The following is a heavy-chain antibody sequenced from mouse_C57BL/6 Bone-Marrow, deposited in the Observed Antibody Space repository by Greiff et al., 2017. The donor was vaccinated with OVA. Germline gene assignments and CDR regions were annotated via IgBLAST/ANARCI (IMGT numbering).Heavy chain of an antibody. J-gene: IGHJ1*03. CDR2: ISGGGGNT. CDR3: ARHNYGSSDWYFDV. D-gene: IGHD1-1*01. Sequence: EVQLVESGGGLVKPGGSLKLSCAASGFTFSSYTMSWVRQTPEKRLEWVATISGGGGNTYYPASVKGRVTISRDNAKNTLYLQMSSLRSEDTALYYCARHNYGSSDWYFDVWGTGTTVTVSS. V-gene: IGHV5-9*01. CDR1: GFTFSSYT.